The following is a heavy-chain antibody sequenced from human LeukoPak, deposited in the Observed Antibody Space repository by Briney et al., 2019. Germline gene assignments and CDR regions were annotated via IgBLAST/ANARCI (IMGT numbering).Heavy chain of an antibody. D-gene: IGHD3-9*01. CDR2: IYYSGST. J-gene: IGHJ4*02. Sequence: PSETLSLTCTVSGGSISSYYWSWIRQPPGKGLEWIGYIYYSGSTNYNPSLKSRVTISVDTSKNQFSLKLSSVTAADTAVYYCARSGDILTGYYKSPFDYWGQGTLVTVSS. CDR1: GGSISSYY. V-gene: IGHV4-59*01. CDR3: ARSGDILTGYYKSPFDY.